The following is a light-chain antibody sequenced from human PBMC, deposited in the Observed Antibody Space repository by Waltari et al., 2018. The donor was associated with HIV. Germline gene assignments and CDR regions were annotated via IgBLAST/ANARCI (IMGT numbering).Light chain of an antibody. CDR3: GTWDSSLGGWV. V-gene: IGLV1-51*01. CDR1: SSNIWRTH. Sequence: QSVLTQPPSVSAAPGQKVTISCSGSSSNIWRTHVSGYQQLPGAAPKLLIYDNTERPSGIPDRFSGSKSGTSATLGITGLQTGDEADYYCGTWDSSLGGWVFGGGTKLAVL. J-gene: IGLJ3*02. CDR2: DNT.